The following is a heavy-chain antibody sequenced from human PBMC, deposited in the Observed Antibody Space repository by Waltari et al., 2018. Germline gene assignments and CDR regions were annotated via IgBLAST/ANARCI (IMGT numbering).Heavy chain of an antibody. D-gene: IGHD3-16*01. J-gene: IGHJ4*02. CDR2: IKPNSGGT. CDR1: GYTFTGYY. Sequence: QVQLVQSGAEVKKPGASVKVSCKASGYTFTGYYMHWVRQAPGQGLEWMGWIKPNSGGTNYAQKLQGRVTMTRDTSISTADMELSRLRSDDTAVYYCAKEGEIPMGPDYWGQGTLVTVSS. CDR3: AKEGEIPMGPDY. V-gene: IGHV1-2*02.